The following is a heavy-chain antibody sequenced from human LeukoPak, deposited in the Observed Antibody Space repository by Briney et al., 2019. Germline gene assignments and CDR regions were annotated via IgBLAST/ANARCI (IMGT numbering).Heavy chain of an antibody. CDR1: GFTFSSYS. Sequence: GGSLRLSCAASGFTFSSYSMNWVRKAPGKGLGWVSSISSSSSYIYYADSVKGRFTISRDNAKNSLYLQMNSLRAEDTAVYYCARSGDIVVVVAAIDYWGQGTLVTVSS. D-gene: IGHD2-15*01. J-gene: IGHJ4*02. CDR3: ARSGDIVVVVAAIDY. CDR2: ISSSSSYI. V-gene: IGHV3-21*01.